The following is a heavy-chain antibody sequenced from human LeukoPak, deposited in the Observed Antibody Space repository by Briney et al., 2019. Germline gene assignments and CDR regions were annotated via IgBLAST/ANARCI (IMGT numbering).Heavy chain of an antibody. D-gene: IGHD3-10*01. CDR3: ARGVRGIISYYYYYMDL. Sequence: PGGSLRLSCAASGFTFSSYVTSWVRQTPGKGLVWVSRINGDGSATTYADSVAGRFTISRDNAKNTIYLQMTSLRAEDTAVYYCARGVRGIISYYYYYMDLWGKGTTVTVSS. V-gene: IGHV3-74*01. CDR2: INGDGSAT. J-gene: IGHJ6*03. CDR1: GFTFSSYV.